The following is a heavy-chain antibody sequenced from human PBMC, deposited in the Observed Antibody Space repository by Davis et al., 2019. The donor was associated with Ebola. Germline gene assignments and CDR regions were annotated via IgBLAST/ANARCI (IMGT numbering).Heavy chain of an antibody. Sequence: GESLKISCAASGFIFDDYAMHWVRQAPGKGLAWVSVISWDGGSTYYADSVKGRFTISRDNSKNSLYLQMNSLRAEDTALYYCAKGSITIFGVVTDYYGMDVWGQGTTVTVSS. D-gene: IGHD3-3*01. V-gene: IGHV3-43D*03. CDR2: ISWDGGST. CDR3: AKGSITIFGVVTDYYGMDV. J-gene: IGHJ6*02. CDR1: GFIFDDYA.